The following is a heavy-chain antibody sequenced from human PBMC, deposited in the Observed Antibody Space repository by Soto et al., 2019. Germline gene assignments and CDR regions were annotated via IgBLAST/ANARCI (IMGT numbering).Heavy chain of an antibody. D-gene: IGHD6-19*01. J-gene: IGHJ4*02. CDR3: ARQHPLDSRVWYT. V-gene: IGHV5-51*01. Sequence: GESLKISCKVSGDSFTGFWIGWVRQMPGKGLEWLGSIYPRDSDTRYSPSFQGQVTISADKSLSTAYLQWNSLQASDTAIYYCARQHPLDSRVWYTWGQGTLVTVSS. CDR2: IYPRDSDT. CDR1: GDSFTGFW.